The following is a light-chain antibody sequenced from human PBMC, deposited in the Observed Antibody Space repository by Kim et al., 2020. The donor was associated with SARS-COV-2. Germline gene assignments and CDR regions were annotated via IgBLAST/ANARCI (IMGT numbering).Light chain of an antibody. CDR2: DAS. V-gene: IGKV3-11*01. CDR3: QQRTTWPT. Sequence: EIVLTQSPVTLSLSPGERATLSCRASQSVSNYLAWYQHKPGQAPRLLLYDASNRATGIPARFSGSGSGTDFTLTISSLEPEDSATYYCQQRTTWPTFGQGTRLEIK. CDR1: QSVSNY. J-gene: IGKJ5*01.